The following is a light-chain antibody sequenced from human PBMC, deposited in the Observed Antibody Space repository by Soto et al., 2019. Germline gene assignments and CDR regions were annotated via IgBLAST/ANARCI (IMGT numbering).Light chain of an antibody. V-gene: IGKV3-20*01. CDR2: GAS. J-gene: IGKJ1*01. Sequence: EIVLTQSPFTLSMSXGEGATLSXXXSQTINSNYLVWFQQKPGQAPRLLIYGASSRATGIPDRFSGSGSATDFTLTISSLEPEDFAVYYCQQCDRSPWTFGQGTKVDIK. CDR1: QTINSNY. CDR3: QQCDRSPWT.